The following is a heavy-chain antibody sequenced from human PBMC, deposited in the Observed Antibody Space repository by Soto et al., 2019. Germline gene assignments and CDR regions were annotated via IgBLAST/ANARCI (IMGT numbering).Heavy chain of an antibody. J-gene: IGHJ3*02. CDR2: LDWNGVSI. CDR3: AKDIARYSGYEGAFDS. Sequence: VQLVESGGGLVQPGRSLRLSCAASGFSFDDYVMHWVRQGPGKGLEWVSGLDWNGVSIGYADSVKGRFTISRDNAKISMYLQMNRLRYEDTALYYCAKDIARYSGYEGAFDSWGQGTMVTVSS. V-gene: IGHV3-9*01. CDR1: GFSFDDYV. D-gene: IGHD5-12*01.